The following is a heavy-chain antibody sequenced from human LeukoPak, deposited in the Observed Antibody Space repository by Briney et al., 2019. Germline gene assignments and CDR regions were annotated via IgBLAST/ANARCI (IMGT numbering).Heavy chain of an antibody. CDR1: GFTVSSTY. Sequence: TGGSLRLSCAASGFTVSSTYMSWVRQAPGKGLEWVSVFYSGGSIYYADSVKGRFTISRDKFKNTLYLQMNSLRVEDTAVYYCAKSRVRGVYYFDYWGQGTLVTVSS. V-gene: IGHV3-53*01. CDR3: AKSRVRGVYYFDY. CDR2: FYSGGSI. D-gene: IGHD3-10*02. J-gene: IGHJ4*02.